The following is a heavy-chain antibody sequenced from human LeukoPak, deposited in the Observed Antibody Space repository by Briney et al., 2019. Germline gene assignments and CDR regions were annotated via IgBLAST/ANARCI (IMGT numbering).Heavy chain of an antibody. CDR3: AKDSLADIDY. V-gene: IGHV3-30*02. CDR2: IRHDGSIK. J-gene: IGHJ4*02. CDR1: GSIFSTYG. Sequence: GGFLRLSCAASGSIFSTYGMYWVRLAPGKGLEWVAFIRHDGSIKNYADSVKGRSTISRDNSKNTLYLQMNSLRTEDTAVYYCAKDSLADIDYWGQGTLVTVSS.